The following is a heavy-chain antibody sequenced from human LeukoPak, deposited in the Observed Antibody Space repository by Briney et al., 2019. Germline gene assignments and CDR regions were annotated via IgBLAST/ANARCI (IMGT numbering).Heavy chain of an antibody. D-gene: IGHD5-18*01. J-gene: IGHJ3*02. V-gene: IGHV3-23*01. Sequence: PGGSLRLSCAASGFTFDNYAMSWVRLAPGKGLEWVSIISATGVNTYYADSVKGRFTISRDNSKHTLYLQMNSLRAEDTAVYYCARQPAGYSYGAGAFDIWGQGTMVTVSS. CDR2: ISATGVNT. CDR3: ARQPAGYSYGAGAFDI. CDR1: GFTFDNYA.